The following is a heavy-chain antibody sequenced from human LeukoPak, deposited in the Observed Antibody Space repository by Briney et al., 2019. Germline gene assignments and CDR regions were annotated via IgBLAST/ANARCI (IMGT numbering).Heavy chain of an antibody. CDR2: ISGSGGST. J-gene: IGHJ4*02. D-gene: IGHD1-1*01. Sequence: GGSLRLSCAASGFTFSSYAMSWVRQAPGKGLEWVSAISGSGGSTYYADSVKGRLAISRDNSKNTLYLQMNSLRDEDTAVYYCVRDHDWSFDLWGQGALVTVSS. CDR1: GFTFSSYA. V-gene: IGHV3-23*01. CDR3: VRDHDWSFDL.